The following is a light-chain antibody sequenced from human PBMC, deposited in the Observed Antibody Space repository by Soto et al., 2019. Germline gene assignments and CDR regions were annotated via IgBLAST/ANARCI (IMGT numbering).Light chain of an antibody. CDR3: QQYNSYPYT. J-gene: IGKJ2*01. CDR1: QSISSW. Sequence: DIQMTQSPSPLSASVGDRVTITCRASQSISSWLAWYQQKPGKAPTLLIYKASSLESGVPSRFSGSGSGTEFTLTISSLQPDDFATYYCQQYNSYPYTFGQGTKVDIK. V-gene: IGKV1-5*03. CDR2: KAS.